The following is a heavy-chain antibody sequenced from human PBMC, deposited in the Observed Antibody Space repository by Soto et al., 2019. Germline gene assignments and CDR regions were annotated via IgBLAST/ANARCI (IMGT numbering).Heavy chain of an antibody. V-gene: IGHV3-21*06. CDR3: ARARSDYYATDV. CDR2: ISSTGTDI. J-gene: IGHJ6*02. CDR1: GFMFPKYT. Sequence: PGGSLRLSCAASGFMFPKYTMNWVRQAPGKGLEWVSSISSTGTDIDDADSVKGRFTISRDNAKNLLFLQMDSLRVEDTAVYYCARARSDYYATDVRGQGTTVTVSS.